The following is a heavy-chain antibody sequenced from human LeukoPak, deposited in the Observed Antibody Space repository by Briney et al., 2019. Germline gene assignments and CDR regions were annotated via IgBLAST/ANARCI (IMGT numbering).Heavy chain of an antibody. CDR1: GFTFSAYG. Sequence: GGSLRFSCAASGFTFSAYGMHWVRQAPGEGLEWVAVIWYDGSNKYYADSVRGQFTISRDSSKNTLYLEMNSLRAEDTAVYYCAKDGDSGTAYYYYYMDVWGKGTTVTVSS. V-gene: IGHV3-33*06. CDR3: AKDGDSGTAYYYYYMDV. J-gene: IGHJ6*03. D-gene: IGHD2-21*02. CDR2: IWYDGSNK.